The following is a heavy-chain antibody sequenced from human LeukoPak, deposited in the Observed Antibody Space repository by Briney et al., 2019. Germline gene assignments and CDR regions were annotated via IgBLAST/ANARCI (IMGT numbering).Heavy chain of an antibody. CDR2: IYYSGST. J-gene: IGHJ4*02. D-gene: IGHD1-26*01. CDR1: GGSISSSSYY. CDR3: ARDRGSQPFIDY. V-gene: IGHV4-39*02. Sequence: KASETLSLTCTVSGGSISSSSYYWGWIRQPPGKGLEWIGSIYYSGSTYYNPSLKSRVTISVDTSKNQFSLKLSSVTAADTAVYYCARDRGSQPFIDYWGQGTLVTVSS.